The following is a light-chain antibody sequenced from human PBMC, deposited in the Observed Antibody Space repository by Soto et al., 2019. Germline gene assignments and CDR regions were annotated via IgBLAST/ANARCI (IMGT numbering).Light chain of an antibody. CDR3: SLYTSSSTYVV. V-gene: IGLV2-14*01. CDR1: SSDVGGYNY. J-gene: IGLJ2*01. CDR2: DVS. Sequence: QSAMTQPASVTGSPGQSITISCTGTSSDVGGYNYVSWYQQHPGKAPKLMIYDVSNRPSAVSNRFSGSKSGNTASLTISGLQAEDAAHYYCSLYTSSSTYVVFGGGTTLTVL.